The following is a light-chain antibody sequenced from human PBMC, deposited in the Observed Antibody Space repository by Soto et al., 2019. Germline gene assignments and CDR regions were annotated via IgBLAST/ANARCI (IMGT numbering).Light chain of an antibody. CDR3: QPLTSYPIT. CDR2: TAS. J-gene: IGKJ5*01. CDR1: QGISNY. Sequence: DIQLSQSPSFLSASVGDRVTITCRASQGISNYLAWYQRKPGKAPNLLISTASILQSGVPSRFRGSGSGTEFTLTISRLQPEDFATYYCQPLTSYPITFGQGKRLDTK. V-gene: IGKV1-9*01.